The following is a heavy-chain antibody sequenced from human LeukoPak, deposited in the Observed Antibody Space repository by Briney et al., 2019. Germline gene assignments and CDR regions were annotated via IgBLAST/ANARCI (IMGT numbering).Heavy chain of an antibody. V-gene: IGHV3-30*02. CDR2: VLYDESNK. D-gene: IGHD6-13*01. Sequence: GGSPRLSCAPSRFTLSILGMRWGPNAPGGGGGWVAFVLYDESNKYSADSVGGRFTISRDNSKNTLYLQVNSLRAEETAVYCCEKGGRDDSSSVDYWGQGTLVTVSS. J-gene: IGHJ4*02. CDR3: EKGGRDDSSSVDY. CDR1: RFTLSILG.